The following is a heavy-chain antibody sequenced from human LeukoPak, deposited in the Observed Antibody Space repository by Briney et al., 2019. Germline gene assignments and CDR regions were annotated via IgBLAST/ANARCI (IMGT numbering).Heavy chain of an antibody. J-gene: IGHJ5*02. CDR3: ARREAVAARPNWFDP. CDR1: SGSITSSSYY. D-gene: IGHD6-6*01. V-gene: IGHV4-39*01. CDR2: IYYSGST. Sequence: PSETLSLTCSVSSGSITSSSYYWGWIRQPPGKGLEWIGSIYYSGSTYSNPSLKSRLTISVDTSKNQFSLKLSSVTAADTAVYYCARREAVAARPNWFDPWGQGTLVSVSS.